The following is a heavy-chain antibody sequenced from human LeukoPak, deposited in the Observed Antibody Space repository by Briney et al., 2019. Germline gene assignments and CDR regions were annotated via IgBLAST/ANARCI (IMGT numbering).Heavy chain of an antibody. V-gene: IGHV4-38-2*01. Sequence: SETLSLTCAVSGYSISSGYYWGWIRQPPGKGQEWIGSIYHSGSTYYNPSLKSRVTISVDTSKNQFSLKLSSVTVADTAVYYCAGQSGGYSYGSFDYWGQGTLVTVSS. CDR2: IYHSGST. CDR1: GYSISSGYY. J-gene: IGHJ4*02. CDR3: AGQSGGYSYGSFDY. D-gene: IGHD5-18*01.